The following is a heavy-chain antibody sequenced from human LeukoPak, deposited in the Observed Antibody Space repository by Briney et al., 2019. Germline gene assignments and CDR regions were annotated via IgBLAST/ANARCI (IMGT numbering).Heavy chain of an antibody. Sequence: SETLSLTCAVYGGSFSGYYWSWIRQPPGKGLEWIGEINHSGSTNYNPSLKSRVTISVDTSKNQFSLKLSSVTAADTTVYYCAREKSDYGGNSGYDYWGQGTLVTVSS. D-gene: IGHD4-23*01. CDR1: GGSFSGYY. CDR2: INHSGST. CDR3: AREKSDYGGNSGYDY. J-gene: IGHJ4*02. V-gene: IGHV4-34*01.